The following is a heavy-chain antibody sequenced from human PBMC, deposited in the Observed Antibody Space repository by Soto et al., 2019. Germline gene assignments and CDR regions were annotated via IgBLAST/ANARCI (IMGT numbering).Heavy chain of an antibody. CDR1: GGSLIDDY. D-gene: IGHD2-21*01. V-gene: IGHV4-59*01. J-gene: IGHJ3*02. Sequence: QVQLQESGPGLVKPLETVSLTCTVSGGSLIDDYWNWIRQPPGKGLEWIGYVYYSGSTNYIPSLKSRVTSSVDRSKYQFSLRLSSVTAADTAVYYCAIGNDWKSSTFDIWGHGTMVSVSS. CDR3: AIGNDWKSSTFDI. CDR2: VYYSGST.